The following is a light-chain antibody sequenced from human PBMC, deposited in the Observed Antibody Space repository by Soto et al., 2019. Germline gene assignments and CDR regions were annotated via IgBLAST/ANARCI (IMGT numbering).Light chain of an antibody. V-gene: IGLV2-14*01. J-gene: IGLJ2*01. CDR2: EVS. CDR1: SSDVGGYSY. Sequence: QSVLTQPASVSGSPGQSITISCTGTSSDVGGYSYVSWYQQHPGKTPKLMIYEVSNRPSGVSHRFSGSKSGNTASLPISGLQTEDEADYYCSSFSSITREVFGGGTRLTVL. CDR3: SSFSSITREV.